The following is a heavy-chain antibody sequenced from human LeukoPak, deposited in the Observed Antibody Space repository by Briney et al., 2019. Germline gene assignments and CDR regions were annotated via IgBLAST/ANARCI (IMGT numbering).Heavy chain of an antibody. V-gene: IGHV4-39*07. Sequence: SETLSLTCTVSGGSISSSSYYWGWIRQPPGKGLEWIGSIYYSGSTYYNPSLKSRVTISVDTSKNQFSLKLSSVTAADTAVYYCARVPRYSSSWYTYYFDYWGQGTLVTVSS. CDR2: IYYSGST. CDR1: GGSISSSSYY. J-gene: IGHJ4*02. CDR3: ARVPRYSSSWYTYYFDY. D-gene: IGHD6-13*01.